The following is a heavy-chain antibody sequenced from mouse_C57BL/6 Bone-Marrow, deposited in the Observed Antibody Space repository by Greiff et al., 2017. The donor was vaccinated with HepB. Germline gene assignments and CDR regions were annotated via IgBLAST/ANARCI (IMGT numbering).Heavy chain of an antibody. V-gene: IGHV5-12*01. CDR3: ARGFITTPGFAY. D-gene: IGHD1-1*01. Sequence: EVQRVESGGGLVQPGGSLKLSCAASGFTFSDYYMYWVRQTPEKRLEWVAYISNGGGSTYYPDTVKGRFTISKDNAKNTLYLQMSRLKSEDTAMYYCARGFITTPGFAYWGQGTLVTVSA. CDR2: ISNGGGST. CDR1: GFTFSDYY. J-gene: IGHJ3*01.